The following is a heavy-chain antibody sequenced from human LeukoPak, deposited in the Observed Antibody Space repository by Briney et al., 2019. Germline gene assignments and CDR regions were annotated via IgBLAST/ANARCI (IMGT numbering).Heavy chain of an antibody. D-gene: IGHD6-19*01. V-gene: IGHV3-53*01. Sequence: PGGSLRLSCAASGFTVSSNYMSWVRQAPGKGLEWVSVIYSGGSTCYADSVKGRFTISRDNSKNTLYLQMNSLRAEDTAVYYCARSLRDWYKDYWGQGTLVTVSS. CDR3: ARSLRDWYKDY. CDR2: IYSGGST. J-gene: IGHJ4*02. CDR1: GFTVSSNY.